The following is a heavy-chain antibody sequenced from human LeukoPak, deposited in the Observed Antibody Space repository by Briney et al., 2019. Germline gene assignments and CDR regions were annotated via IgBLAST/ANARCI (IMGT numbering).Heavy chain of an antibody. CDR3: ARAMLDSSGRDY. J-gene: IGHJ4*02. V-gene: IGHV3-11*04. CDR2: ISSSGSTI. Sequence: PGGSLGLSCAASGFTFSDYYMSWIRQAPGKGLEWVSYISSSGSTIYYADCVKGRFTISRDNAKNTVYLQINSLRAEDTALYYCARAMLDSSGRDYWGQGTLVTVSS. CDR1: GFTFSDYY. D-gene: IGHD3-22*01.